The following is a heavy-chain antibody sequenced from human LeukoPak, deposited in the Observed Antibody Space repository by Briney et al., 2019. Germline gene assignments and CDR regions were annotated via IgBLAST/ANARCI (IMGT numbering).Heavy chain of an antibody. CDR2: FYAGGSDI. V-gene: IGHV5-51*01. J-gene: IGHJ3*02. CDR3: ARHLSTDRVAYDI. Sequence: GESLKISCKGSGFTFATYWIGWVRQMPGKGLEWMGPFYAGGSDIRYSPSFQGQVSISVDKSSSTAYLQWSSLKASDTAMYYCARHLSTDRVAYDIWGQGTMVTVSS. CDR1: GFTFATYW.